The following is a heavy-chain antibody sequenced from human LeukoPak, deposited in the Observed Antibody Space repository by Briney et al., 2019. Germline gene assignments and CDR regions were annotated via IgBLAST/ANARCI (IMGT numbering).Heavy chain of an antibody. Sequence: SETLSLACPVSGVSISSSSYYWGWIRQPPGKALEWIGSFHYGGRTSYSYNPSLKSRVTISEDTSKNQFSLRLNSVTAADTAVYYCARYQVATMEDYWGQGTLVTVSS. V-gene: IGHV4-39*07. CDR2: FHYGGRTSY. CDR3: ARYQVATMEDY. CDR1: GVSISSSSYY. D-gene: IGHD5-12*01. J-gene: IGHJ4*02.